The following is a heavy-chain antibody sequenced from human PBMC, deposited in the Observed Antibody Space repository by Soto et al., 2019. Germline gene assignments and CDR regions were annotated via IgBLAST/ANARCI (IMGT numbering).Heavy chain of an antibody. J-gene: IGHJ5*02. Sequence: SVKVSCKASGFTFTSSAVQWVRQARGQRLEWIGWIVVGSGNTNYAQKFQERVTITRDMSIATAYMELSSLRSDDTAIYYCARMATFGSLNWFDPWGQGTLVTVSS. V-gene: IGHV1-58*01. D-gene: IGHD3-16*01. CDR2: IVVGSGNT. CDR3: ARMATFGSLNWFDP. CDR1: GFTFTSSA.